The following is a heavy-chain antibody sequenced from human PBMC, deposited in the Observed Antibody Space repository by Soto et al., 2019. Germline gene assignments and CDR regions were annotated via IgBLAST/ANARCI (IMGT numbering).Heavy chain of an antibody. D-gene: IGHD2-2*01. CDR1: GYTFNNYW. CDR2: IYPSDSYT. Sequence: GESLRISWKGSGYTFNNYWIGWVRQMPGKGLEWMGIIYPSDSYTNYSPSFQGHVTISADKSISTAYLQWSSLKASDTAMYYCARLKKDIVVVPAAYPPYYYGMDVWGRGTTVTVSS. V-gene: IGHV5-10-1*01. CDR3: ARLKKDIVVVPAAYPPYYYGMDV. J-gene: IGHJ6*02.